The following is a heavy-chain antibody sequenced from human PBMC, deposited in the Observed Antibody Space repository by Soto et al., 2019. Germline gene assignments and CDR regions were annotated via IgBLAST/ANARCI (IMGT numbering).Heavy chain of an antibody. CDR3: ARLDYAYYYFDY. CDR1: GYSFSRYW. V-gene: IGHV5-51*01. J-gene: IGHJ4*02. CDR2: IYPGDSDT. D-gene: IGHD4-17*01. Sequence: GGSLKISCKGSGYSFSRYWVGWGRQMPGKGLEWMGIIYPGDSDTRYSPSFQGQVTISADKSISTAYLQWSSLKASDTAMYYCARLDYAYYYFDYWGQGTLVTVSS.